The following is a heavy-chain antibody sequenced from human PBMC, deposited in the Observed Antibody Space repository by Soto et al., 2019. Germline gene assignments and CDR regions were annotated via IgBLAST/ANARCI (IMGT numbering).Heavy chain of an antibody. CDR1: GFSLSSSGVG. D-gene: IGHD2-15*01. J-gene: IGHJ4*02. CDR2: IYWDDDK. Sequence: QITLKESGPTLVKPTQTLTLTCTFSGFSLSSSGVGVGWIRQPPGKALEWLTFIYWDDDKRYSPSLKSRLTITKDTSTNEVVLTLTNMDPVDTATYYCARLVVAGITYYVDSWGQGTLLTVSS. CDR3: ARLVVAGITYYVDS. V-gene: IGHV2-5*02.